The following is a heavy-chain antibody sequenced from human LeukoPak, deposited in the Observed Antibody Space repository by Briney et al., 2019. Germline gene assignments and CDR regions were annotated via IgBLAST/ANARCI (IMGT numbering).Heavy chain of an antibody. CDR3: ARTYYYDSSGYYPNFDY. J-gene: IGHJ4*02. CDR1: GYTFTGYY. CDR2: INPNSGGT. V-gene: IGHV1-2*02. Sequence: GASVKVSCKASGYTFTGYYMHWVRQAPGQGLEWMGWINPNSGGTNYAQKFQGRVTMTRDTSISTAYMELSRPRSDDTAVYYCARTYYYDSSGYYPNFDYWGQGTLVTVSS. D-gene: IGHD3-22*01.